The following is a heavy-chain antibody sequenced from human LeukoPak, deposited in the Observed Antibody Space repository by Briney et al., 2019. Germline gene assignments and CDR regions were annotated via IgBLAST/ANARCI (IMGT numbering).Heavy chain of an antibody. D-gene: IGHD2-15*01. CDR3: AACSGGSCYGLDY. J-gene: IGHJ4*02. CDR2: IYYSGST. CDR1: GGSISSSNYY. V-gene: IGHV4-39*01. Sequence: SETLSLTCTVSGGSISSSNYYWGWIRQPPGKGLEWIGNIYYSGSTYYNPSLKSRVTISVDTSKNQFSLRLSSVTAADTAVYYCAACSGGSCYGLDYWGQGTLVTVSS.